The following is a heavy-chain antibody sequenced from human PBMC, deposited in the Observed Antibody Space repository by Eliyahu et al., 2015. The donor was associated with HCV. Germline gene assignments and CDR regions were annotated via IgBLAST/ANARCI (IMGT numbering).Heavy chain of an antibody. J-gene: IGHJ5*02. CDR3: ARCSGEGYNWFDP. D-gene: IGHD6-19*01. V-gene: IGHV4-31*03. CDR2: IYYSGST. Sequence: QVQLQESGPGLVXPSQTLSLXCTVSGGSINNDAYXWSWIRQHPGKGLEWIGYIYYSGSTYYNPSLKSRLAISVDTSKNQFSLNLTSLTAADTAVYYCARCSGEGYNWFDPWGQGTVVTVSS. CDR1: GGSINNDAYX.